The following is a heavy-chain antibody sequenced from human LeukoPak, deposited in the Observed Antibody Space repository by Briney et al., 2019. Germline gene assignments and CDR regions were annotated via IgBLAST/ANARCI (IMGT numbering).Heavy chain of an antibody. J-gene: IGHJ4*02. V-gene: IGHV3-23*01. D-gene: IGHD3-22*01. CDR3: ATDYYDSSGYYTVDY. CDR2: ISGSGGST. CDR1: GFTFSSYA. Sequence: GGSLRLSCAASGFTFSSYAMSWVRQAPGKGLEWVSVISGSGGSTHYADSVKGRFTISRDNSKNTLYLQMNSLRAEDTAVCYCATDYYDSSGYYTVDYWGQGTLVTVSS.